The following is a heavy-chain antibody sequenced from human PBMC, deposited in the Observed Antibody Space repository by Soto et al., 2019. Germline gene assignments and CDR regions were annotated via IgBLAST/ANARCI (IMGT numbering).Heavy chain of an antibody. CDR2: ISGSGGST. CDR3: AKEMVRGVITPDY. CDR1: GFTFSSYA. J-gene: IGHJ4*02. Sequence: ALRLSCAASGFTFSSYAMSWVRQAPGKGLEWVSAISGSGGSTYYADSVKGRFTISRDNSKNTLYLQMNSLRAEDTAVYYCAKEMVRGVITPDYWGQGTLVTVSS. D-gene: IGHD3-10*01. V-gene: IGHV3-23*01.